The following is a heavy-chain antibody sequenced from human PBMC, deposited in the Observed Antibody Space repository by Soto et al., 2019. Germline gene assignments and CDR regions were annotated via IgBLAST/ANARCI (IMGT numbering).Heavy chain of an antibody. Sequence: GGSLRLSCAASGFTFSTYAMSWVRQAPGKGLEWVSAISGSGGSTYYADSVKGRFTISRDNSKNTLYLQMNSLRAEDTAVYYCAKDVFELQWLVQYYYYGLDVWGQGTSVTVAS. J-gene: IGHJ6*02. D-gene: IGHD6-19*01. CDR3: AKDVFELQWLVQYYYYGLDV. CDR1: GFTFSTYA. CDR2: ISGSGGST. V-gene: IGHV3-23*01.